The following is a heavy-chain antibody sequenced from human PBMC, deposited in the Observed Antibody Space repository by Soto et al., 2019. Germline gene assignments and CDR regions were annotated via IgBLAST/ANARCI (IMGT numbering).Heavy chain of an antibody. V-gene: IGHV4-31*03. Sequence: PSQTQSLSCTVSGGSISSGGYCWSWIRQHPGKGLEWIGYIYYSGSTYYNPSLKSRVTISVDTSKNQFSLKLSSVTAADTAVYYCARVNPLGYCSSTSCYDPWFDPWGQGTLVTVSS. D-gene: IGHD2-2*01. CDR2: IYYSGST. CDR1: GGSISSGGYC. CDR3: ARVNPLGYCSSTSCYDPWFDP. J-gene: IGHJ5*02.